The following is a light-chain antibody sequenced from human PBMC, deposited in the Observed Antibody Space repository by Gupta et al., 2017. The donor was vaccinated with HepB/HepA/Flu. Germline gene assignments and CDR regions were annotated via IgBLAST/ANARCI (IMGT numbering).Light chain of an antibody. J-gene: IGKJ1*01. CDR3: MQHTHWPRT. CDR1: LILVYSDGNTY. Sequence: DVVLTQSPFSLPVTLGQPASHSYRSSLILVYSDGNTYLDWFHQRPGQSPRRLIYKVSTRDSGVPDRFSGSGSGTDFTLNISKVEAEDIGIYYCMQHTHWPRTFGQGTKVEIK. V-gene: IGKV2-30*01. CDR2: KVS.